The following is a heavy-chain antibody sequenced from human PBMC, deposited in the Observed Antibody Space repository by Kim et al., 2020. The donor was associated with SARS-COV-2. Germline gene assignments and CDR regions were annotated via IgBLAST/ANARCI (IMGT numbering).Heavy chain of an antibody. CDR3: VKEAAFTTVVVDYYFDY. V-gene: IGHV3-30*18. D-gene: IGHD2-15*01. CDR2: VSYEGRNT. J-gene: IGHJ4*02. CDR1: GFNFTNYG. Sequence: GGSLRLSCVASGFNFTNYGMHWVRQAPGKGLEWVGIVSYEGRNTYYAASVKGRFTISRDNSKNTPYLQMNSLRSEDTARYFCVKEAAFTTVVVDYYFDYWGQGTLVTVSS.